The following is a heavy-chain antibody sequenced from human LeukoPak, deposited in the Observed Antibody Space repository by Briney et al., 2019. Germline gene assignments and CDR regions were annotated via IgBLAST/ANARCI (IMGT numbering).Heavy chain of an antibody. CDR2: INPNSGDT. Sequence: ASVKVSCKASGYTFTGYHMHWVRQAPGQGLEWMGRINPNSGDTNYAQKFQGRVTMTRDTSISTAYVELSRLRSDDTAVYYCARDGADYSDVWGQGTTVTVSS. J-gene: IGHJ6*02. CDR1: GYTFTGYH. D-gene: IGHD3-10*01. V-gene: IGHV1-2*06. CDR3: ARDGADYSDV.